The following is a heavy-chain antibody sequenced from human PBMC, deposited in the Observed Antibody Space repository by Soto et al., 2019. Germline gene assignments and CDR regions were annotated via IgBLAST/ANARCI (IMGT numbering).Heavy chain of an antibody. CDR2: IYPGDSDT. V-gene: IGHV5-51*01. CDR1: GYSFTSYL. Sequence: GESLKISCEGSGYSFTSYLIGWVRQMPGKGLEWMGIIYPGDSDTRYSPSFQGQVTISADKSISTTYLQWSSLKASDTAMYYCARHGPKEQWLPGAYAFDIWGQGTMVTVSS. J-gene: IGHJ3*02. CDR3: ARHGPKEQWLPGAYAFDI. D-gene: IGHD6-19*01.